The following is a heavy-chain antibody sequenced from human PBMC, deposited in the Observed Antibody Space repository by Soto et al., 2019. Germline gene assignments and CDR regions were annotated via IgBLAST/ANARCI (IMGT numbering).Heavy chain of an antibody. CDR2: IWYDGSNK. CDR3: ARDLIPGTAMAPTYGMDV. V-gene: IGHV3-33*01. CDR1: GFTFSSYG. J-gene: IGHJ6*02. D-gene: IGHD5-18*01. Sequence: PGGSLRLSCAASGFTFSSYGMHWVRQAPGKGMEWVAVIWYDGSNKYYADSVKGRFTISRDNSKNTLYLQMNSLRAEDTAVYYCARDLIPGTAMAPTYGMDVWGQGTTVTVSS.